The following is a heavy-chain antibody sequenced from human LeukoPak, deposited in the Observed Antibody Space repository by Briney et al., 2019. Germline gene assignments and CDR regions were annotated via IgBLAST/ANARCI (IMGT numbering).Heavy chain of an antibody. D-gene: IGHD6-13*01. CDR2: ITSDGDST. Sequence: GGSLRLSCAASGFTFSSYAMSWVRQAPGKGLEYVSAITSDGDSTHYANSMKGRFTISRDNSKNTLYLQMGSLTTEDMAVYYCARGIAGYSSSWYVSDYWGQGTLVTVSS. V-gene: IGHV3-64*01. CDR3: ARGIAGYSSSWYVSDY. CDR1: GFTFSSYA. J-gene: IGHJ4*02.